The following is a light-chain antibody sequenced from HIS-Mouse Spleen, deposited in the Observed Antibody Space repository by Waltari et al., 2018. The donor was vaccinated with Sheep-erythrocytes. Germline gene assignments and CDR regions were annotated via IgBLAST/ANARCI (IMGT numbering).Light chain of an antibody. CDR3: CSYAGSYTFWV. Sequence: QSALTQPRSVSVSPGQSVTISCTGTSSDVGGYNYVSWYQHHPGKAPKLMIYDVSKRPPGVPDRFSGSKSGNTASLTISGLQAEDEADYYCCSYAGSYTFWVFGGGTRLTVL. CDR2: DVS. J-gene: IGLJ3*02. V-gene: IGLV2-11*01. CDR1: SSDVGGYNY.